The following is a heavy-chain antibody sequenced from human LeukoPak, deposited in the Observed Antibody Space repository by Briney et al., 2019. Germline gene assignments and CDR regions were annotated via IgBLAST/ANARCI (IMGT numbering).Heavy chain of an antibody. D-gene: IGHD1-1*01. CDR1: GLSFNKDV. V-gene: IGHV3-23*01. J-gene: IGHJ4*02. CDR3: AKVWKGNYYDY. CDR2: ISGSGGST. Sequence: GGSLRLSCVVSGLSFNKDVMSWFRQAPGKGLEWVSGISGSGGSTYYADSVKGRFIISRDNSESTLYLQMNRLRAEDTALYYCAKVWKGNYYDYWGQGTLVTVSS.